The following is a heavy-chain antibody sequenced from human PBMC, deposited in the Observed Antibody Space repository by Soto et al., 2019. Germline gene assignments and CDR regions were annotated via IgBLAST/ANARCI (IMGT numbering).Heavy chain of an antibody. D-gene: IGHD5-12*01. J-gene: IGHJ6*03. CDR3: ARESGGATATLDYYYFYMDV. V-gene: IGHV1-2*04. CDR2: INPNGGVT. Sequence: VQLVQSGAEVRKPGASLKVSCKSSGDSFNDYYIHWVRQAPGQGLEWMGWINPNGGVTKYAQKFQGWVTMTRDTSIRTVYMELSRLRSDDTAIYYCARESGGATATLDYYYFYMDVWGKGTTVTVSS. CDR1: GDSFNDYY.